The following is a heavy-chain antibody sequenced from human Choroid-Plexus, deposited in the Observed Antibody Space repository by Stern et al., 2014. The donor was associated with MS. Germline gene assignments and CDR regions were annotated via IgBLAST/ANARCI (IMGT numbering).Heavy chain of an antibody. Sequence: DQLVESGSELKKPGASVKVSCKASGYTFTTYGMNWVRQAPGQGLEWMGWINTNTGNPTYAQDFTGRIVFSLDPSVTTAYLQIRSLKAEDTAVYYCARYAPMVTTDFDYWGQGTLVTVSS. D-gene: IGHD4-17*01. CDR1: GYTFTTYG. CDR3: ARYAPMVTTDFDY. CDR2: INTNTGNP. J-gene: IGHJ4*02. V-gene: IGHV7-4-1*02.